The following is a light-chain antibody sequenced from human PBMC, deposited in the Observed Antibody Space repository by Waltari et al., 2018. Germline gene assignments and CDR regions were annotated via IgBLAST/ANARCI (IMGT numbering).Light chain of an antibody. V-gene: IGKV1-39*01. CDR3: QQSYSTPYT. CDR2: AAS. CDR1: QSISSY. Sequence: DIQMTQSPSSLSASVGDRITITCRASQSISSYLNWYQQKPGKAPKLVIYAASTVQSGVPSRFSGSGSGTDFTLTISSLQPEDFASYYCQQSYSTPYTFGQGTKLEIK. J-gene: IGKJ2*01.